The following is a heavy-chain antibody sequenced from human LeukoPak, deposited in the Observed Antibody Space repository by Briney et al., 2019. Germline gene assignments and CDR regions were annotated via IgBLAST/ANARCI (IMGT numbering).Heavy chain of an antibody. Sequence: GASVKVSCKASGYTFTGYYMHWVRQAPGQGLEWMGWINPNSGGTNYAQKFQGRVTMTRDTSISTAYMELSRLRSDDTAVYCCARVRLGYCSSTSCYGYYMDVWGKGTTVTVSS. CDR3: ARVRLGYCSSTSCYGYYMDV. CDR2: INPNSGGT. D-gene: IGHD2-2*01. V-gene: IGHV1-2*02. CDR1: GYTFTGYY. J-gene: IGHJ6*03.